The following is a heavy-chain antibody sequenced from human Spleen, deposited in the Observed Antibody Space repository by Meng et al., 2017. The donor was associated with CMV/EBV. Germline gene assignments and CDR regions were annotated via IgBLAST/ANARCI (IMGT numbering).Heavy chain of an antibody. D-gene: IGHD2-8*02. V-gene: IGHV1-18*01. J-gene: IGHJ4*02. CDR1: YG. CDR2: IGAYNGNK. CDR3: ARGGVGYIDRQREDY. Sequence: YGTGWVRRAPGQGLGGMEWIGAYNGNKNYAQKFQGRVPMPTDPSTTPAYMELRGLRSDDTAVYYCARGGVGYIDRQREDYWGQGTLVTVSS.